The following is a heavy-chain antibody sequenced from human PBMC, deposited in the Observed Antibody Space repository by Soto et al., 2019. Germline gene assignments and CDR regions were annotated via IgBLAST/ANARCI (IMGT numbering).Heavy chain of an antibody. CDR3: AREKTSYGMDV. V-gene: IGHV1-8*01. CDR1: GYTLTSYD. CDR2: MNPNSGNT. Sequence: QVELVQSGAEVKKPGASVKVACKASGYTLTSYDINRVRQATGQGLEWMGWMNPNSGNTGYAQKFQGRVTMTRNTSISTAYMELSSLRSEDTAVYYCAREKTSYGMDVWGQGTTVTVSS. J-gene: IGHJ6*02.